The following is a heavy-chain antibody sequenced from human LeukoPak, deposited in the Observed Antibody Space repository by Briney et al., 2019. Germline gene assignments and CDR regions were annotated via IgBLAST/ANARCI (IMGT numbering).Heavy chain of an antibody. D-gene: IGHD3-22*01. Sequence: GGSLRLSCAASGFTVSTNYITWVRQAPGKGLEWVSVIFRDSNTYYTNSVRGRFTISRDSSKNTLYLQMNSLRAEDTAVYYCARDFRYDSSGYKRAAFDIWGQGTMVTVSS. CDR1: GFTVSTNY. CDR3: ARDFRYDSSGYKRAAFDI. J-gene: IGHJ3*02. V-gene: IGHV3-66*01. CDR2: IFRDSNT.